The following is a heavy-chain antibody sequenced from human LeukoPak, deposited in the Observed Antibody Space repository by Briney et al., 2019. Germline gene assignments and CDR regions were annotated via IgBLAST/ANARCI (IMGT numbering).Heavy chain of an antibody. V-gene: IGHV4-39*01. D-gene: IGHD2-2*01. CDR1: GGSISSSSYY. Sequence: SETLSLTCTVSGGSISSSSYYWGWIRQPPGKGLEWIGSIYYSGSTYYNPSLKSRVTISVDTSKNQFSLELSSVTAADTAVYYCANSPLSTSWNWFDPWGQGTLVTVSS. CDR3: ANSPLSTSWNWFDP. J-gene: IGHJ5*02. CDR2: IYYSGST.